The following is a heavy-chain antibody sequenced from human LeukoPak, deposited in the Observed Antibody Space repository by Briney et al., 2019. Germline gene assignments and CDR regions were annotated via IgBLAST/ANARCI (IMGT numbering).Heavy chain of an antibody. D-gene: IGHD5-18*01. CDR1: GFTFSSYS. CDR2: ISSSSNYI. J-gene: IGHJ4*02. Sequence: GGSLRLSCAASGFTFSSYSMNWVRQAPGKGLEWVSSISSSSNYIYYADSVKGRFTISRDNAKNSLYLQMNSLRDEDTAVYYCARFRKRPGYTYGSESRETDYYFDYWGQGTLVTVSS. V-gene: IGHV3-21*01. CDR3: ARFRKRPGYTYGSESRETDYYFDY.